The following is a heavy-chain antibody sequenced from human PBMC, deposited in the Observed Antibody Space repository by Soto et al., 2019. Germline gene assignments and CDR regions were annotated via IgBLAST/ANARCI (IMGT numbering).Heavy chain of an antibody. CDR1: RFAFSDYY. J-gene: IGHJ4*02. D-gene: IGHD2-15*01. V-gene: IGHV3-11*01. Sequence: GGSLRLSCTASRFAFSDYYMGLIRQAPGTGLEWVSYISSSASSGSNMFYADSGKGRFTISRDNAKKSRYLQMNSLRAEDTAVYYCARDPLHAAATGPDYWGPGTLVTVSS. CDR3: ARDPLHAAATGPDY. CDR2: ISSSASSGSNM.